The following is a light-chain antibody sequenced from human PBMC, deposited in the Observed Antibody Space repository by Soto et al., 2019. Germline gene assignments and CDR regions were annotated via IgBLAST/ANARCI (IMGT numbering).Light chain of an antibody. CDR3: QQSYNTPLT. CDR2: DAS. Sequence: DIQMTQSPSSLSASVGDRVTITCRASQNIVTYLNWYRQKSGAAPELLIYDASTLQSGVPSRFRGGASGTDFTLTISSLQLDDFATYYCQQSYNTPLTFGQGTKVEIK. CDR1: QNIVTY. J-gene: IGKJ1*01. V-gene: IGKV1-39*01.